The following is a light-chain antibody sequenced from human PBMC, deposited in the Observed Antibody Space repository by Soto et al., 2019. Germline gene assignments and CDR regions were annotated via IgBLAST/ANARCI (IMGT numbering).Light chain of an antibody. CDR1: QSISRT. Sequence: EILMTKSPATLSVSPGEGLTLSCRASQSISRTLAWYQQGPGQAPRLLIYGASSRATGVPARFSGSGSGTEVTLTNSSLQSEDFAVDYCQQYNDWPLTFGGGTKVDIK. J-gene: IGKJ4*01. CDR3: QQYNDWPLT. CDR2: GAS. V-gene: IGKV3-15*01.